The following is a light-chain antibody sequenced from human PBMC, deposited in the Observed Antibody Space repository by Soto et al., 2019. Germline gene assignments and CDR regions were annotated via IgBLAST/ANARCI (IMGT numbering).Light chain of an antibody. CDR1: QSVSSY. V-gene: IGKV3-11*01. Sequence: EIVLTQSPSTLSSSPGERATLSCRASQSVSSYLDWYQQKPGKAPKLLIYDASNLATGIPARFSGSGSGTEFTLTISSLEAEDFAAYYCQQRSNWLFTFGQGTRLEIK. CDR2: DAS. J-gene: IGKJ2*01. CDR3: QQRSNWLFT.